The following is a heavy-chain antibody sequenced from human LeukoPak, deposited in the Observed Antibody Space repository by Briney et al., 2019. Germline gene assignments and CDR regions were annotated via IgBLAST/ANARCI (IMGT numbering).Heavy chain of an antibody. CDR3: AKHSLKTGYSSGRIWDY. V-gene: IGHV3-23*01. Sequence: QPGGSLRLSCAASGFTFSSYAMSWVRQAPGKGLEWVSAISGSGGSTYYADSVKGRFTISRDNSKNTLYLQMNSLRSEDTAVYYCAKHSLKTGYSSGRIWDYWGQGTLVTVSS. CDR1: GFTFSSYA. CDR2: ISGSGGST. D-gene: IGHD6-19*01. J-gene: IGHJ4*02.